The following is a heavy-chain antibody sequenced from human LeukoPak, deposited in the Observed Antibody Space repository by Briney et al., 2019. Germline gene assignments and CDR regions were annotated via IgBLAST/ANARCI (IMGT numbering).Heavy chain of an antibody. J-gene: IGHJ4*02. CDR1: GFTFSSYW. Sequence: PGGSLRLSCAASGFTFSSYWMSWVRQAPGKGLEWVANIKQDGSEKYYVDSVKGRFTISRDNAKNSLYLQMNSLRAEDTAVYYCAKGHYYDSSGPFDYWGQGTLVTVSS. D-gene: IGHD3-22*01. CDR2: IKQDGSEK. V-gene: IGHV3-7*01. CDR3: AKGHYYDSSGPFDY.